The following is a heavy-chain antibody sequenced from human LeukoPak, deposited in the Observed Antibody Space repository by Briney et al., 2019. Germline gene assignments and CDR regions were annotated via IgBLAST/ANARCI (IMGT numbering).Heavy chain of an antibody. D-gene: IGHD4-17*01. CDR2: IKSKADGGTT. V-gene: IGHV3-15*01. CDR3: TTGYGDYGDYYYYYGMDV. CDR1: GFTFSNAW. J-gene: IGHJ6*02. Sequence: GGSLRLSCAASGFTFSNAWMSWVRQAPGKGLEWVGRIKSKADGGTTDYAAPVKGRFTISRDDSKNTLYLQMNSLKTEDTAVYYCTTGYGDYGDYYYYYGMDVWGQGTTVTVSS.